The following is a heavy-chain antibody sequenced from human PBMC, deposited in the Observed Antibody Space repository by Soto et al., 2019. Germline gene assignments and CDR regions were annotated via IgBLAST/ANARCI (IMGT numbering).Heavy chain of an antibody. CDR3: ERRNYFYALDV. CDR2: INYSGST. CDR1: GGSFSGCY. Sequence: PSETLSLTCAVSGGSFSGCYWGWVRQPPGKGLEWVGEINYSGSTNYNPSLKRRVTISVDTSKNQVSLKVTSVTAADTAMYYCERRNYFYALDVWGQGTTVTVSS. J-gene: IGHJ6*02. V-gene: IGHV4-34*01.